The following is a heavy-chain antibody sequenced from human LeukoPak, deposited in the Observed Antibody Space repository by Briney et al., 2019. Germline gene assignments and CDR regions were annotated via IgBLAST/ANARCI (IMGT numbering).Heavy chain of an antibody. CDR3: ASTSGYCSGGNCYSAFDY. D-gene: IGHD2-15*01. CDR1: GGSVSTYY. CDR2: IYYSGST. Sequence: SETLSLTCTVSGGSVSTYYWNWIRQPPGRGLEWIGYIYYSGSTNYNPSLKSRLTISVDTSNNQFSLKLSSVTAADTAVYYCASTSGYCSGGNCYSAFDYWGQGTLVTVSS. J-gene: IGHJ4*02. V-gene: IGHV4-59*02.